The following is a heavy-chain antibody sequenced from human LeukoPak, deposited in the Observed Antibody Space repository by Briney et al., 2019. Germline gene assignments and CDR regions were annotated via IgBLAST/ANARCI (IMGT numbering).Heavy chain of an antibody. CDR2: INAGGGGT. CDR3: ARDSSTNSLGDP. J-gene: IGHJ5*02. V-gene: IGHV1-46*01. Sequence: ASVKVSCKASGYTFSNYYMHWVRQAPGQGLEWMGIINAGGGGTAYAQKFQGRVTMTRDTSTSTVYRELSSLRSEDTAVYYCARDSSTNSLGDPWGQGTLVTVSS. CDR1: GYTFSNYY. D-gene: IGHD2-2*01.